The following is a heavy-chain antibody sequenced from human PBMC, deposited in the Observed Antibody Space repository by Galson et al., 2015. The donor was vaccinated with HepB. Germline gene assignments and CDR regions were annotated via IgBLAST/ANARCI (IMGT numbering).Heavy chain of an antibody. V-gene: IGHV3-53*01. J-gene: IGHJ4*02. CDR2: IYSGDST. CDR3: ARESDY. Sequence: SLRLSCAASGFTVSSNYMSWVRQAPGKGLEWVSVIYSGDSTFYADSVKGRFTISRDNSKNTVYRQMNSLRAEDTAVYYCARESDYWGQGTLVTVSS. CDR1: GFTVSSNY.